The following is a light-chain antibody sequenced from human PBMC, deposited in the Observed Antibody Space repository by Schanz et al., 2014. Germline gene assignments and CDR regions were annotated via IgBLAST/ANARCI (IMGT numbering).Light chain of an antibody. CDR1: QSVASN. CDR2: AAS. CDR3: QQYQGWPYT. J-gene: IGKJ2*01. V-gene: IGKV3-15*01. Sequence: EIVMTQSPATLSVSPGERATLSCRASQSVASNLAWYQQKPGQAPRLLIYAASTRATGIPARFSGSGSGPEFTLTISSLQSEDFAVYYCQQYQGWPYTFGQGTKLEIK.